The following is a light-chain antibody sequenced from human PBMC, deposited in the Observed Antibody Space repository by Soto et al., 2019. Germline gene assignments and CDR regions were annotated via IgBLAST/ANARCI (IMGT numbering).Light chain of an antibody. CDR1: QSVLSSSNSKNY. Sequence: DIVMTQSPDSLAVSLGERATINCKASQSVLSSSNSKNYLAWFQQKPGQPPKMLIAWASTRESGVPDRFSGSGSGTGFTLTISSLQAEDVAVYYCHQYYGVVPGFGQGTKVEI. V-gene: IGKV4-1*01. CDR3: HQYYGVVPG. J-gene: IGKJ1*01. CDR2: WAS.